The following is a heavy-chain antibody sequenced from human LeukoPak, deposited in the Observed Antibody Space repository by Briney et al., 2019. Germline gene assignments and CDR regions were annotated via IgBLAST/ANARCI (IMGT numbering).Heavy chain of an antibody. CDR1: GGTFSSYA. CDR2: IIHIFGTA. Sequence: ASVKVSCKASGGTFSSYAISWVRQAPGQGLEWMGGIIHIFGTANYAQKFQGRVTITADESTSTAYMELSSLRSEDTAVYYCARGTYYYGSGSYYNNWFDPWGQGTLVTVSS. CDR3: ARGTYYYGSGSYYNNWFDP. V-gene: IGHV1-69*13. D-gene: IGHD3-10*01. J-gene: IGHJ5*02.